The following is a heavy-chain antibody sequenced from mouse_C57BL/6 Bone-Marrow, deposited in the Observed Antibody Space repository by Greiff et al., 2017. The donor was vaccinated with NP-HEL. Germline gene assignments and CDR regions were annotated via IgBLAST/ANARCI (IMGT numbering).Heavy chain of an antibody. CDR1: GYAFTNYL. V-gene: IGHV1-54*01. D-gene: IGHD2-3*01. J-gene: IGHJ4*01. CDR2: INPGSGGT. Sequence: QVQLQQSGAELVRPGTSVKVSCKASGYAFTNYLIEWVKQRPGQGLEWIGVINPGSGGTNYNEKFKGKATLTADKSSSTAYMQLSSLTSEDSSVYFCAREDGRGKKDYAMDYWGQGTSVTVSS. CDR3: AREDGRGKKDYAMDY.